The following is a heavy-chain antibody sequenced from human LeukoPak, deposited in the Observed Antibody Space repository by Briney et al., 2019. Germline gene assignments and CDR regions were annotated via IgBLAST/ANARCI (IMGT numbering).Heavy chain of an antibody. Sequence: PSETLSLTCTVSGGSISSSSYYWGWIRQPPGRGLEWIGSIYYSGSTYYNPSLKSRVTISVDTSKNQFSLKLSSVTAADTAVYYCARYFEYSSPYYFDYWGQGTLVTVSS. CDR3: ARYFEYSSPYYFDY. CDR1: GGSISSSSYY. D-gene: IGHD6-6*01. J-gene: IGHJ4*02. V-gene: IGHV4-39*07. CDR2: IYYSGST.